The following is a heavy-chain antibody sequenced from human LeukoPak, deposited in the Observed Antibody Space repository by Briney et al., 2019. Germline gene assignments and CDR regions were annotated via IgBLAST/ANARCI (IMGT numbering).Heavy chain of an antibody. CDR2: MNPNSGNT. CDR1: GYTFTSYD. CDR3: ARELGITMAGNYYYMDV. D-gene: IGHD3-10*01. Sequence: ASVKVSCKASGYTFTSYDINWVRQATGHGLEWMGWMNPNSGNTGYAQKFQGRVTMTRNTSISTAYMELSSLRSEDTAVYYCARELGITMAGNYYYMDVWGKGTTVTVSS. J-gene: IGHJ6*03. V-gene: IGHV1-8*01.